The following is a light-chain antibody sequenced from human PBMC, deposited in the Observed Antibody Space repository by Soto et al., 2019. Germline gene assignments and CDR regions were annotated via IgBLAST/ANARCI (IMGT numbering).Light chain of an antibody. J-gene: IGKJ1*01. Sequence: AIRMTQSPSSLSASTGDRVTITCRASQGISSYLAWYQQKPGKAPKLLIYAASTLQSGVPSRFSGSGSGTEFTLTIRSLQPEDFATYYCQQSFRSPITFGQGTKVDIK. CDR1: QGISSY. V-gene: IGKV1-8*01. CDR2: AAS. CDR3: QQSFRSPIT.